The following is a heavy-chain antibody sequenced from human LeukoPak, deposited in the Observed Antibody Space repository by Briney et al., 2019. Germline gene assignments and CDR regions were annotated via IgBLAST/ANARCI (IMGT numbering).Heavy chain of an antibody. CDR1: GFTFSSYS. Sequence: PGGSLRLSCAASGFTFSSYSMNWVRQAPGKGLEWVSSIDSSTSHIYYADSVKGRFTISRDNAKNSLYLQMNSLRAEDTAVYYCARDVTPGWGYDYGDYLDYWGQGTLVTVSS. CDR2: IDSSTSHI. V-gene: IGHV3-21*01. J-gene: IGHJ4*02. D-gene: IGHD4-17*01. CDR3: ARDVTPGWGYDYGDYLDY.